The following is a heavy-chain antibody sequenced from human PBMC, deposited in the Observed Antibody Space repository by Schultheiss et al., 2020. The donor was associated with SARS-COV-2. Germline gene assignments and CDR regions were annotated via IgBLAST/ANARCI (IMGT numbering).Heavy chain of an antibody. CDR3: ARTQRGYSYGLDY. D-gene: IGHD5-18*01. J-gene: IGHJ4*02. Sequence: SETLSLTCTVSGGSISSYYWSWIRQPPGKGLEWIGEIHHSGSTYYNPSLKSRVTISVDTSKNQFSLKLSSVTAADTAVYYCARTQRGYSYGLDYWGQGTLVTVSS. CDR2: IHHSGST. V-gene: IGHV4-59*01. CDR1: GGSISSYY.